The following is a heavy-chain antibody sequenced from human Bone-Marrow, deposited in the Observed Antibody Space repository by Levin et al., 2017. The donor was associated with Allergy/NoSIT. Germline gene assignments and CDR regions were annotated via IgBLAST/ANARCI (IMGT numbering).Heavy chain of an antibody. CDR3: AKVRWTRSADPPDY. CDR2: ISYDGSNK. Sequence: PGGSLRLSCAASEFTFSSYGIHWVRQAPGKGLEWVTSISYDGSNKFYADSVKGRFTISRDNSKDTLYLQMNSLRTEDTAVYYCAKVRWTRSADPPDYWGQGTLVTVSS. J-gene: IGHJ4*02. CDR1: EFTFSSYG. D-gene: IGHD4-23*01. V-gene: IGHV3-30*18.